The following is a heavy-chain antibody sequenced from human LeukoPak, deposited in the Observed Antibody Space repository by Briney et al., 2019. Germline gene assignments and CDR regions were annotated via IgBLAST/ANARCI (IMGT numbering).Heavy chain of an antibody. Sequence: TPSETLSLTCDVSGVSINTCCYYWTWIRQPPGKGLEWIGYKYYSGSTRYSSSLRSRLTISLDSSKNQFSLRLTSVTAADTAVYYCARGRSYGFDFDSWGPGTLVIVSS. CDR1: GVSINTCCYY. CDR2: KYYSGST. CDR3: ARGRSYGFDFDS. V-gene: IGHV4-61*01. D-gene: IGHD5-18*01. J-gene: IGHJ4*02.